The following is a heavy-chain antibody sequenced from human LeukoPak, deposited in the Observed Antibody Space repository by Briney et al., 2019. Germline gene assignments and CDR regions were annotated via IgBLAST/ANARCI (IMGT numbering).Heavy chain of an antibody. D-gene: IGHD4-17*01. CDR2: IYNIGNT. V-gene: IGHV4-61*01. J-gene: IGHJ3*02. CDR1: GGFVSSGSYY. Sequence: SETLSLTCTVSGGFVSSGSYYWNWIRQPPGKGLEWIGYIYNIGNTNYNPSLRSRVTISVDTSKHQFSLKLSSVTAADTAVYYCARVDLTVTSGAFDIWGQGTVVTVSS. CDR3: ARVDLTVTSGAFDI.